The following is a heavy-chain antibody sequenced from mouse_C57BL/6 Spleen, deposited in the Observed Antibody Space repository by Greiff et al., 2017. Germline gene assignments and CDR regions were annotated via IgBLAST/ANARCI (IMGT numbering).Heavy chain of an antibody. CDR3: TAYGYDGYSMDY. V-gene: IGHV1-15*01. Sequence: QVQLQQSGAELVRPGASVTLSCKASGYTFTDYEMHWVKQTPVHGLEWIGAIDPETGGTAYNQKFKGKAILTADKSSSTAYMELRSLTSEDSAVYYCTAYGYDGYSMDYWGQGTSVTVSS. CDR1: GYTFTDYE. D-gene: IGHD2-2*01. J-gene: IGHJ4*01. CDR2: IDPETGGT.